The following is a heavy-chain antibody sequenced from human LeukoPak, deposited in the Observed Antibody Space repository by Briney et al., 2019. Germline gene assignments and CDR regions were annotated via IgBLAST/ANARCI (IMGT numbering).Heavy chain of an antibody. CDR1: GYTFTSYG. CDR2: ISAYNGNT. V-gene: IGHV1-18*01. Sequence: GASVKVSCKASGYTFTSYGISWVRQAPGQGLEWMGWISAYNGNTNYAQKLQGRVTMTTDASTSTAYMELRSLRSDDTAVYYCARSLMSGIAAAGTTLDYYYYGMDVWGQGTTVTVSS. D-gene: IGHD6-13*01. CDR3: ARSLMSGIAAAGTTLDYYYYGMDV. J-gene: IGHJ6*02.